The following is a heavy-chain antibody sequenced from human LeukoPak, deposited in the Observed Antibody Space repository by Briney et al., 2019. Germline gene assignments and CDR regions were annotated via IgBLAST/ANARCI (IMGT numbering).Heavy chain of an antibody. CDR2: IRFDGSNK. J-gene: IGHJ4*02. CDR3: ARGHSSGWYPLDY. CDR1: GFTFSSYG. V-gene: IGHV3-30*02. Sequence: GGSLRLSCAASGFTFSSYGMHWVRQAPGKGLEWVAFIRFDGSNKYYADSVKGRFTISRDNAKNSLYLQMNSLRAEDTAVYYCARGHSSGWYPLDYWGQGTLSPSPQ. D-gene: IGHD6-19*01.